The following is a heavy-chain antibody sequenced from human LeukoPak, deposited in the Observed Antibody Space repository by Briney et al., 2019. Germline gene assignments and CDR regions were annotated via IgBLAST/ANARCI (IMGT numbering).Heavy chain of an antibody. J-gene: IGHJ4*02. Sequence: SETPSLTCTVSGGSISSYYWSWIRQPPGKGLEWIGYIYYSGSTNYNPSLKSRVTIPVDTSKNQFSLKLSSVTAADTAVYYCARSRYYYDSSGYIWGQGTLVTVSS. D-gene: IGHD3-22*01. CDR3: ARSRYYYDSSGYI. CDR2: IYYSGST. CDR1: GGSISSYY. V-gene: IGHV4-59*01.